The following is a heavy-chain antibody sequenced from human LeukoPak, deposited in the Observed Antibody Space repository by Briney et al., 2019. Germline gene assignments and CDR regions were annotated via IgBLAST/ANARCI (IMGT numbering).Heavy chain of an antibody. J-gene: IGHJ4*02. CDR2: INSDGSII. D-gene: IGHD2-21*02. V-gene: IGHV3-74*01. CDR3: ARSMYWGGDCYYYFDY. Sequence: PGGSLRLSCAASGFTFSSYWIHWVRQAPGKGLVWVSRINSDGSIIGYADSVKGRFTISRDNAKNTLYLQMNSLRAEDTAVYYCARSMYWGGDCYYYFDYWGQGTLVTVSS. CDR1: GFTFSSYW.